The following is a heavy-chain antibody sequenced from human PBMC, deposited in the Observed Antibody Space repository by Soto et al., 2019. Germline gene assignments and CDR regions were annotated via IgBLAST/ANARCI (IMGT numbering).Heavy chain of an antibody. Sequence: QITLKQSGPTLVNPTQTLTLTCTFSGFSLTTYGRGVGWIRQPPGQALQWLALIYWDDDKRYSPSLKSRLTNNKDTCTTQMALRMTSTDTVDTATYYCADVFSSRDGSYCYFAYWGEGTLVIVSS. CDR3: ADVFSSRDGSYCYFAY. V-gene: IGHV2-5*02. J-gene: IGHJ4*03. CDR2: IYWDDDK. CDR1: GFSLTTYGRG. D-gene: IGHD3-10*01.